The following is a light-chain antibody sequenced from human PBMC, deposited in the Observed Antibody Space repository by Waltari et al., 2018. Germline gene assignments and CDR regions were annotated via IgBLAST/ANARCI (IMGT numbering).Light chain of an antibody. CDR3: QQTNTFPLT. J-gene: IGKJ5*01. CDR2: AAS. CDR1: QYISTY. Sequence: DFQMTQSPSSLSASVGDRVTITCRASQYISTYLNWYQQKPGKGPKLLIYAASTLQSGVPSRFSGSGSVTDFTLTITDLQPEDFGTYFCQQTNTFPLTFGQGTRLEIK. V-gene: IGKV1-39*01.